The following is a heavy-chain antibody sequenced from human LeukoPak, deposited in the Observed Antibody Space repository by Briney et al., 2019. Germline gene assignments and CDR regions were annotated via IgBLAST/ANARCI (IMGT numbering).Heavy chain of an antibody. D-gene: IGHD3-22*01. V-gene: IGHV1-18*01. J-gene: IGHJ4*02. CDR2: ISAYNGNT. Sequence: ASVKVSCKASGYTFTSYGISWVRQAPGQGLEWMGWISAYNGNTNYAQKLQGRVTMTTDTSTSTAYMELRSLRSDDTAVYYCARAGDYYDSSGYYHFDYWGQGTLVTVSS. CDR1: GYTFTSYG. CDR3: ARAGDYYDSSGYYHFDY.